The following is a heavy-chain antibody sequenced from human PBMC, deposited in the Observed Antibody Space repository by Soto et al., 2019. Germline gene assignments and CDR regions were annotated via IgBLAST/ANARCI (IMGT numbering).Heavy chain of an antibody. V-gene: IGHV3-23*01. CDR2: IRGSGGST. D-gene: IGHD6-19*01. CDR1: GFTGSRHP. CDR3: AKSRAVASVPYYFAF. Sequence: GDSPRSSSPASGFTGSRHPMRRIRQAPGKGLEWVSAIRGSGGSTYYADSVKGRFTISRDNSKNTLYLQMNSLRAEDTAVYYCAKSRAVASVPYYFAFWGQGTLVTVSS. J-gene: IGHJ4*02.